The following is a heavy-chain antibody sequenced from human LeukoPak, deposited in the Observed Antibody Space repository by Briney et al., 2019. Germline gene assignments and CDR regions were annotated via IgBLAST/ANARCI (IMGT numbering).Heavy chain of an antibody. V-gene: IGHV4-59*07. J-gene: IGHJ3*02. Sequence: SDTLSLACTVSGGSISSYYWGWIRQPPGEGLEWIGYIYYSGSTNYNPSLKSRVTIPVDTSKNQFSLKLSSVTAADTAVYYCARGARPGYCSSTSCYAGDAFDIWGQGTMVTVSS. CDR2: IYYSGST. CDR3: ARGARPGYCSSTSCYAGDAFDI. CDR1: GGSISSYY. D-gene: IGHD2-2*01.